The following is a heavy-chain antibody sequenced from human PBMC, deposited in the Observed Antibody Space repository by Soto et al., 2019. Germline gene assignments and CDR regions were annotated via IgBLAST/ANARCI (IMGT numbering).Heavy chain of an antibody. Sequence: GVSLRRCCAASGGTFGKCAMTWVLHAAGQGLQYVSSSSDRGKATDYTDCVRGRFIISRDNSKNILFMQMNSLRAEDTAVYFCAKAVLDRGVDSWGQGP. CDR3: AKAVLDRGVDS. CDR2: SSDRGKAT. J-gene: IGHJ4*02. V-gene: IGHV3-23*01. CDR1: GGTFGKCA.